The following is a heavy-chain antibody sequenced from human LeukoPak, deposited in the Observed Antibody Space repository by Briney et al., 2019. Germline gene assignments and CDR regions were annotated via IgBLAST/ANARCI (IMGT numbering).Heavy chain of an antibody. V-gene: IGHV3-30-3*02. CDR2: ISYDGSNK. CDR1: GFTFSSYA. D-gene: IGHD3-22*01. J-gene: IGHJ3*02. CDR3: AKLMTTMIVVVAPGAFDI. Sequence: GGSLRPSCAASGFTFSSYAMHWVRQAPGKGLEWVAVISYDGSNKYYADSVKGRFTISRDNSKNTLYLQMNSLRAEDTAVYYCAKLMTTMIVVVAPGAFDIWGQGTMVTVSS.